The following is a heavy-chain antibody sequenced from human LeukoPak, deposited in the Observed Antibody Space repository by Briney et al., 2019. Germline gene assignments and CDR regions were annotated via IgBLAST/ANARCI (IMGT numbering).Heavy chain of an antibody. Sequence: TSETLSLTCTVSGGSISSSSYYWGWIRQPPGKGLEWIGSIYHSGSTYYNPSLKSRVTISVDTSKNQFSLKLSSVTAADTAVYYCARDSGKESGSWQWLVLDYWGQGTLVTVS. D-gene: IGHD6-19*01. CDR1: GGSISSSSYY. V-gene: IGHV4-39*07. J-gene: IGHJ4*02. CDR3: ARDSGKESGSWQWLVLDY. CDR2: IYHSGST.